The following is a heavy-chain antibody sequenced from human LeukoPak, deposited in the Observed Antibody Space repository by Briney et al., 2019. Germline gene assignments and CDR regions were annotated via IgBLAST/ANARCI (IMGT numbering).Heavy chain of an antibody. J-gene: IGHJ4*02. V-gene: IGHV3-7*03. D-gene: IGHD3-10*02. CDR2: ISDGGSAT. Sequence: EGSLRLSCVASGYTFSPYWISWVRQTPGKGLEWVASISDGGSATYYVDSVRGRFTISRDDAKNSLFLQMNGLRADDTAVYYCTRENYVPDSWGQGTLVTVSS. CDR1: GYTFSPYW. CDR3: TRENYVPDS.